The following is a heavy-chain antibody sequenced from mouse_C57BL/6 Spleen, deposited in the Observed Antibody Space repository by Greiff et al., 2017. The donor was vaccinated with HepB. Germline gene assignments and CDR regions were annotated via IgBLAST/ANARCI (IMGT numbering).Heavy chain of an antibody. V-gene: IGHV1-15*01. D-gene: IGHD1-1*02. J-gene: IGHJ1*03. CDR3: TRSGGGYWYFDV. CDR1: GYTFTDYE. Sequence: QVQLQQSGAELVRPGASVTLSCKASGYTFTDYEMHWVKQTPVHGLEWIGAIDPETGGTAYNQKFKGKAILTADKSSSTAYMELRSLTSEDSAVYYCTRSGGGYWYFDVWGTGTTVTVSS. CDR2: IDPETGGT.